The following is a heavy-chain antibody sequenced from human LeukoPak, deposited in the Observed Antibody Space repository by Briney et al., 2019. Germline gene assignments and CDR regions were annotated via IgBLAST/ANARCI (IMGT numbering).Heavy chain of an antibody. V-gene: IGHV3-23*01. CDR3: AKDLTGWIQLWLD. CDR2: ISGSGGST. J-gene: IGHJ4*02. CDR1: GFTFSSYS. Sequence: GGSLRLSCAASGFTFSSYSMNWVRQAPGKGLEWVSAISGSGGSTYYADSVKGRFTISRDNSKNTLYLQMNSLRAEDTAVYYCAKDLTGWIQLWLDWGQGTLVTVSS. D-gene: IGHD5-18*01.